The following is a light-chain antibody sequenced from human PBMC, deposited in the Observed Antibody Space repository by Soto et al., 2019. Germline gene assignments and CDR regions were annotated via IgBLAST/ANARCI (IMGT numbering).Light chain of an antibody. CDR3: QHYNTWT. V-gene: IGKV1-5*03. CDR1: QTISSW. CDR2: KAF. J-gene: IGKJ1*01. Sequence: DIQMTQSPSTLSGSVGDRVTITCRASQTISSWLAWYQQKPGKAPKLLIYKAFTLQSGVSSRFSGNGSGTEFSLTISSLQADDFGSYYCQHYNTWTFGPGTKVDIK.